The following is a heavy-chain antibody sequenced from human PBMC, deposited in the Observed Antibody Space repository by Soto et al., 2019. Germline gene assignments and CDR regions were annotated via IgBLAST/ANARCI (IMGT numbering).Heavy chain of an antibody. V-gene: IGHV4-34*01. D-gene: IGHD3-3*01. Sequence: TSETLSLTCAVYGGSFSGYYWSWIRQPPGKGLEWIGEINHSGSTNYNPSLKSRVTISVDTSKNQFSLKLSSVTAADTAVYYCARVSVDYDFWSGYQLKKFSAYFDYWGQGTLVTVSS. J-gene: IGHJ4*02. CDR1: GGSFSGYY. CDR2: INHSGST. CDR3: ARVSVDYDFWSGYQLKKFSAYFDY.